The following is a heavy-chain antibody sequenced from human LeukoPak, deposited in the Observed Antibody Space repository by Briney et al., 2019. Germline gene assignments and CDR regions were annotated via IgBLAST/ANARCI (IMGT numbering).Heavy chain of an antibody. D-gene: IGHD3-10*01. CDR2: INHSGST. V-gene: IGHV4-34*01. Sequence: SETLSLTCAVYGGSFSGYYWTWIRQPPGKGLEWIGEINHSGSTNYNPSLKSRVTISVDTSKNQFSLKLSSVTAADTAVYYCARAKLLLLPRDYWGQGTLVTVSS. CDR1: GGSFSGYY. CDR3: ARAKLLLLPRDY. J-gene: IGHJ4*02.